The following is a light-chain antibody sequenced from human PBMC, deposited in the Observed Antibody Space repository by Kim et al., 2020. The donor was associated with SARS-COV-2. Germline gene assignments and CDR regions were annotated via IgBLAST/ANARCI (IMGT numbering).Light chain of an antibody. CDR2: AAS. CDR3: QQYYSYPVT. CDR1: QDIRRW. V-gene: IGKV1D-16*01. J-gene: IGKJ5*01. Sequence: ASVGDRVTITCRASQDIRRWLAWYQQKPGRPPKPLIYAASSLHSGAPSRFSGSGSGTDFTLTINSLQPEDFATYYCQQYYSYPVTFGPGTRLEIK.